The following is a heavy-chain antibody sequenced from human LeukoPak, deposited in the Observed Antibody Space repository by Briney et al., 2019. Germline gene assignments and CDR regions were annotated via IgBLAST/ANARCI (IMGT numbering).Heavy chain of an antibody. V-gene: IGHV4-30-4*01. CDR1: GGSISSGDHY. CDR2: IYYSGST. CDR3: ARDSALLWFGELDS. D-gene: IGHD3-10*01. J-gene: IGHJ5*02. Sequence: SETLSLTCSVSGGSISSGDHYWSWIRQPPGKGLEWIGNIYYSGSTNYNASFKSRITISVDTSRNQFSLKLTSVTAADTAVYFCARDSALLWFGELDSWGQGSVVTVSS.